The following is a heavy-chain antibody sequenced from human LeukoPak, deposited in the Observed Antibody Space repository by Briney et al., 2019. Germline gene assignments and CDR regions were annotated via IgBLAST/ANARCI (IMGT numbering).Heavy chain of an antibody. D-gene: IGHD1-1*01. CDR2: IIPIFGTA. J-gene: IGHJ5*02. V-gene: IGHV1-69*01. CDR3: ARDWKGNNWFDP. CDR1: GGTFSSYA. Sequence: SVKVSCKAFGGTFSSYAISWVRQAPGQGLEWMGGIIPIFGTANYAQKFQGRVTITADESTSTAYMELSSLRSEDTAVYYCARDWKGNNWFDPWGQGTLVTVSS.